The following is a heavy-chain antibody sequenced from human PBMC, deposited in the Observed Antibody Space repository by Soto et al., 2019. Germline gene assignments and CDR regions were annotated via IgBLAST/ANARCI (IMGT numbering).Heavy chain of an antibody. V-gene: IGHV3-74*01. CDR1: GFTFSSYW. CDR2: INSDGSST. J-gene: IGHJ4*02. CDR3: ARDHQSYDFWSGYYGGLDY. Sequence: GGSLRLSCAASGFTFSSYWMHWVRQAPGKGLVWVSRINSDGSSTSYADSVKGRFTISRDNAKNTLYLQMNSLRAEDTAVYYCARDHQSYDFWSGYYGGLDYWGQGTLVTVSS. D-gene: IGHD3-3*01.